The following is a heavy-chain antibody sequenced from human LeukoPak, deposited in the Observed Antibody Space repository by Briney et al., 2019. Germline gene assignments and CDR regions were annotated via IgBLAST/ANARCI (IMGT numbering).Heavy chain of an antibody. V-gene: IGHV4-39*01. CDR2: IYYSGST. Sequence: SETLSLTCTVSGGSISSSSYYWGWIRQPPGKGLEWIGSIYYSGSTYYNPSLKSRVTISVDTFKNQFSLKLSSVTAADTAVYYCARHAGGYYKNWFDPWGQGTLVTVSS. D-gene: IGHD3-22*01. J-gene: IGHJ5*02. CDR3: ARHAGGYYKNWFDP. CDR1: GGSISSSSYY.